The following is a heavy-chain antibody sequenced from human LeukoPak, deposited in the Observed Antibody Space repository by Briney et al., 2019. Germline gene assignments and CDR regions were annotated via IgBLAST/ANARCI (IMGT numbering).Heavy chain of an antibody. D-gene: IGHD6-19*01. CDR2: IIPILGIA. J-gene: IGHJ4*02. CDR3: AIELPGIAVAGTHPFDY. Sequence: SVKVSCKASGGTFSSYAISWVRQAPGQGLEWMGRIIPILGIANYAQKFQGRVTITADKSTSTAYMELSSLRSEDTAVYCCAIELPGIAVAGTHPFDYWGQGTLVTVSS. CDR1: GGTFSSYA. V-gene: IGHV1-69*04.